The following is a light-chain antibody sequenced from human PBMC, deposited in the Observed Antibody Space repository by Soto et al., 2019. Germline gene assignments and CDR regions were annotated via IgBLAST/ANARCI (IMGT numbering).Light chain of an antibody. V-gene: IGKV1-39*01. J-gene: IGKJ2*01. CDR2: AAS. CDR3: QQSSSPPHT. CDR1: QSISSY. Sequence: DIPMTQSPASLSASVEDRVTITCRASQSISSYLNWYQQKPGTAPKLLIYAASSLQSGVPSRFSGRGSGTDFTLTISSLQPEDFATYYCQQSSSPPHTFGQGTKLEI.